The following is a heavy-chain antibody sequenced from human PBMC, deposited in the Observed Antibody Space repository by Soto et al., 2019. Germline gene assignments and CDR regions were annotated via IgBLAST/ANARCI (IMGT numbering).Heavy chain of an antibody. CDR2: IGGSGGST. V-gene: IGHV3-23*01. CDR1: GFTFSSYA. D-gene: IGHD6-19*01. J-gene: IGHJ4*02. Sequence: EVQLLESGGGLVQPGGSLRLSCAASGFTFSSYAMSWVRQAPGKGLEWVSAIGGSGGSTYYADSVKGRFTISRDNSKNTLYLQMNSLRAEDTAVYYCAKYRAVAGALLIDYWGQGTLVTVSS. CDR3: AKYRAVAGALLIDY.